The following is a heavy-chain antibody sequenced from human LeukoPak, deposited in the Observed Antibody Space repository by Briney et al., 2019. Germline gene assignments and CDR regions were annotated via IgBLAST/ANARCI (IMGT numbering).Heavy chain of an antibody. CDR3: ATGGAYTSGWYNI. J-gene: IGHJ4*02. V-gene: IGHV4-4*09. CDR2: IFSSGGT. CDR1: GGSIGGFY. Sequence: SETLSLTCTVSGGSIGGFYWTWIRQPPGGGMQWIGFIFSSGGTNYNPSLKSRVAISTDTSKNQVSLRVTSVTAADTAVYYCATGGAYTSGWYNIWGQGTLVSVSS. D-gene: IGHD6-19*01.